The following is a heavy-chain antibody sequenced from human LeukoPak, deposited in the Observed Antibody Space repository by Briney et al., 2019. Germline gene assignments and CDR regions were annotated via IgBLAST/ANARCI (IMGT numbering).Heavy chain of an antibody. D-gene: IGHD1-26*01. J-gene: IGHJ4*02. V-gene: IGHV4-4*02. CDR3: ARGGWELPEGYFDY. Sequence: PSGTLSLTCAVSGGSISSSNWWSWVRQPPGKGLEWIGEIYHSGSTNYNPSLKSRVTISVDTSKNQFSLKLTSVTAADTAVYYCARGGWELPEGYFDYWGQGTLVTVSS. CDR2: IYHSGST. CDR1: GGSISSSNW.